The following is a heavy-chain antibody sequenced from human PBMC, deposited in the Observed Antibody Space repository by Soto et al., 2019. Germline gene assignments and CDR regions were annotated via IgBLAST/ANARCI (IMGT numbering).Heavy chain of an antibody. CDR1: GGSISSYY. CDR2: IYYSGST. V-gene: IGHV4-59*01. D-gene: IGHD3-10*01. Sequence: PSETLSLTCTVSGGSISSYYWSWIRQPPGKGLEWIGYIYYSGSTNYNPSLKSRVTISVDTSKNQFSLKLSSVTAADTAVYYCARINRGYWGQGTLVTVSS. CDR3: ARINRGY. J-gene: IGHJ4*02.